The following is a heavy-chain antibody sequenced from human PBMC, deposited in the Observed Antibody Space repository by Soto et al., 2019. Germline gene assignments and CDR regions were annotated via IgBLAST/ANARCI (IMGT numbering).Heavy chain of an antibody. CDR2: ISGSGGST. CDR1: GFTFSSYA. D-gene: IGHD6-19*01. Sequence: GGSLRLSCAASGFTFSSYAMSWVRQAPGKGLEWVSAISGSGGSTCYADSVKGRFTISRDNSKNSLYLQMNSLRAEDTAVYYCAKEPRIAVAGTPRYFDLWGRGTLVTVSS. J-gene: IGHJ2*01. V-gene: IGHV3-23*01. CDR3: AKEPRIAVAGTPRYFDL.